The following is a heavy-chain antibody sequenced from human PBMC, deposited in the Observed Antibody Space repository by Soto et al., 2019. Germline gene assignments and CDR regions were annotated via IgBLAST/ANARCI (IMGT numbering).Heavy chain of an antibody. D-gene: IGHD3-10*01. CDR2: IKSRSGGGTT. CDR3: TTGVY. V-gene: IGHV3-15*07. Sequence: EVQLVESGGGFVEPGGFLRLSCEASGFPNFSKAWMYWVRQAPGKGLEWVGHIKSRSGGGTTGYAAPVQGRFSISRDDSANTLFLQMNSLKVEDTAFYYCTTGVYWGQGTLATVSS. J-gene: IGHJ4*02. CDR1: GFPNFSKAW.